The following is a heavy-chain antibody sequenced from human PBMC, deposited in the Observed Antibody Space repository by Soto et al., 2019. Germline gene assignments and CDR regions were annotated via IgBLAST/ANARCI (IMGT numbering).Heavy chain of an antibody. CDR3: ARLRSGPDNGWYWAFDY. CDR1: GASISSSNYY. J-gene: IGHJ4*02. D-gene: IGHD6-19*01. CDR2: IYYSGST. Sequence: SETLSLTCAVSGASISSSNYYWGWIRQPPGKGLELIGNIYYSGSTYYNPSLKSRVTISVDTSKSQFSLKLSFVTAADTVVYYCARLRSGPDNGWYWAFDYWGQGTLVTVS. V-gene: IGHV4-39*01.